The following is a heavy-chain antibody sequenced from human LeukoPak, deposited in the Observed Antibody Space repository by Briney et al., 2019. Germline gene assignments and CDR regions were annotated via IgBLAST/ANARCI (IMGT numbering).Heavy chain of an antibody. Sequence: SETLSLTCTVSGGSISSYYWSWIRQPPGKGLEWIGYIYYSGSTNYNPSLKSRVTISVDTSKNQFSLKLSSVTAADTAVYYCARGDLEYYDSSGYFFWGQGTLVTVSS. D-gene: IGHD3-22*01. J-gene: IGHJ4*02. CDR2: IYYSGST. V-gene: IGHV4-59*08. CDR1: GGSISSYY. CDR3: ARGDLEYYDSSGYFF.